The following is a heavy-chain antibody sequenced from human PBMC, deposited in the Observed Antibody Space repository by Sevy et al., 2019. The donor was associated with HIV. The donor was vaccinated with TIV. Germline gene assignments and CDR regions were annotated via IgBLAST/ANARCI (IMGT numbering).Heavy chain of an antibody. V-gene: IGHV4-34*01. Sequence: SETLSLTCAVYGGSFSGYCWSWIRQPPGKGLEWIGVINHSGSTNYNPSLKSRVTISVDTSKNQFSLKLSSVTAADTAVYYCARGFAITFGGVIVIRTLDYWGQGTLVTVSS. J-gene: IGHJ4*02. CDR3: ARGFAITFGGVIVIRTLDY. CDR2: INHSGST. CDR1: GGSFSGYC. D-gene: IGHD3-16*02.